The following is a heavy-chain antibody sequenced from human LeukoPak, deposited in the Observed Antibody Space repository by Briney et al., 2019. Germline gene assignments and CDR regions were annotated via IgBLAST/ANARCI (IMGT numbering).Heavy chain of an antibody. CDR2: IYYRGNT. Sequence: PSETLSLTCTVSGGSINNYYWSWIRQPPGKGLEWIGYIYYRGNTNYNPSLKSRVTISVDTSKNQFSLKVNSVTAADTAVYYCARDAGHQLSRRNYYAMDVWGQGTTVTVSS. CDR1: GGSINNYY. J-gene: IGHJ6*02. CDR3: ARDAGHQLSRRNYYAMDV. D-gene: IGHD2-2*01. V-gene: IGHV4-59*12.